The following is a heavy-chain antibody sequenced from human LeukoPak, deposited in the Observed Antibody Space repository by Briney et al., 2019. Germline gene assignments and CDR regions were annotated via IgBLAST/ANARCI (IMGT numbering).Heavy chain of an antibody. CDR1: GFTFSSYA. J-gene: IGHJ4*02. V-gene: IGHV3-23*01. CDR3: AKDHDFWSGYYLGTDY. Sequence: PGGSLRLSCAASGFTFSSYAMSWVRQAPGKGLEWVSAISGSGGSTYYADSVKGRFTISRDNSKNTLYLQMNSLRAEDTAVYYCAKDHDFWSGYYLGTDYWGQGTLVTVSS. D-gene: IGHD3-3*01. CDR2: ISGSGGST.